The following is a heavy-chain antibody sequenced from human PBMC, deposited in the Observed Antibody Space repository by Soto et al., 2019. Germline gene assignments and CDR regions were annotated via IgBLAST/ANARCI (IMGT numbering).Heavy chain of an antibody. D-gene: IGHD1-26*01. Sequence: QVQLVQSGLEVKKPGASVKVSCKTSGYTFTRDGLSWVRQAPGQGLEWMGWISPYNNNTKYAQSFQGRVTMTTDTSTNTAYMELRSLTSADTAVYYCARDRRGLRSPYFGSQYFDSWGQGTLVIVSS. CDR1: GYTFTRDG. V-gene: IGHV1-18*04. CDR2: ISPYNNNT. J-gene: IGHJ4*02. CDR3: ARDRRGLRSPYFGSQYFDS.